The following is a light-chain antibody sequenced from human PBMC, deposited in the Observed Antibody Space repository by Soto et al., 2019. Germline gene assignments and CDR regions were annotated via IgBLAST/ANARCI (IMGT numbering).Light chain of an antibody. J-gene: IGKJ5*01. Sequence: EIVLTQSPGTLSLSPGERATLSCRASQSVSNNYLAWYQQKPGQAPRLLIYRASSRATGIPDRFSGSGSGTDFTLTISRLEPEDFAVYYCQHFGSSPPITFGQGTRLEIK. CDR1: QSVSNNY. CDR2: RAS. V-gene: IGKV3-20*01. CDR3: QHFGSSPPIT.